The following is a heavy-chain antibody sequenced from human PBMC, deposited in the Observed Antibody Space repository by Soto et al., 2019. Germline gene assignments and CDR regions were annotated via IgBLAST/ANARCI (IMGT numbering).Heavy chain of an antibody. CDR2: IYWDDDK. J-gene: IGHJ3*02. CDR3: AHSIPVCISTSCSTEAFDI. Sequence: QITLKESGPRLVKPTQTLTLTCTFSGFSLSTSGVGVGWIRQPPGKALEWIELIYWDDDKRYSPSLKSRLTITKDTSKNQVVLTMTNMDPVDTATYYCAHSIPVCISTSCSTEAFDIWGQGTMVTVSS. D-gene: IGHD2-2*02. V-gene: IGHV2-5*02. CDR1: GFSLSTSGVG.